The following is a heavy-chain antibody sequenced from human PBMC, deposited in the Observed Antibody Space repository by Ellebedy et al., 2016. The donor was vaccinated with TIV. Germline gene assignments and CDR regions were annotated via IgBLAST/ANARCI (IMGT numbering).Heavy chain of an antibody. CDR1: GFTFSSYS. CDR3: AKDIGVGTAAGPIDY. V-gene: IGHV3-23*01. J-gene: IGHJ4*02. CDR2: ISGTSDII. Sequence: GGSLRLSXAASGFTFSSYSMSWVRQAPGKGLEWVSTISGTSDIINYADSVKGRFTISRDNSKNTLYLQMNSLRAEDTAVYYCAKDIGVGTAAGPIDYWGQGTLVTVSS. D-gene: IGHD6-13*01.